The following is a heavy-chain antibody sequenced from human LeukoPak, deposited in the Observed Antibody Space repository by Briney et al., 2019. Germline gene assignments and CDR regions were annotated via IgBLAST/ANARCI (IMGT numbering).Heavy chain of an antibody. J-gene: IGHJ3*02. D-gene: IGHD3-16*01. Sequence: GGSLRLSCAASGFAFSDSAMDWVRQASGKGREWGGRIRSKANTYATAYVAPVKGRFTISRDDSKNTACLQMNSLKTADTAVYYCTRTSFGWGAFDIWGQGTVVTVSS. CDR2: IRSKANTYAT. CDR1: GFAFSDSA. CDR3: TRTSFGWGAFDI. V-gene: IGHV3-73*01.